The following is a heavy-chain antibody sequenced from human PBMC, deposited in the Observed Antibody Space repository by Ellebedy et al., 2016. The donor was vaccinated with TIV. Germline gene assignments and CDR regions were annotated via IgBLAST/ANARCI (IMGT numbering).Heavy chain of an antibody. CDR1: GGSFSGYY. D-gene: IGHD4-17*01. V-gene: IGHV4-34*01. Sequence: SQTLSLTCAVYGGSFSGYYWSWVRQPPGKGLEWIGEITQSGSINYNPSLKSRVTISVDTSKNQLSLKLSSVTAADTAVYYCARLFGSTATNYWYFDLWGRGTLVTVSS. J-gene: IGHJ2*01. CDR2: ITQSGSI. CDR3: ARLFGSTATNYWYFDL.